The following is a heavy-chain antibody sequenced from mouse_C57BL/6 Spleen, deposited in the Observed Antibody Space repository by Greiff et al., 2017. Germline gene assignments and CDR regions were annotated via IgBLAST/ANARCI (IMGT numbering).Heavy chain of an antibody. CDR3: ARGPPPVVADYAMDY. D-gene: IGHD1-1*01. CDR1: GYTFTSYW. J-gene: IGHJ4*01. V-gene: IGHV1-69*01. CDR2: IDPSDSYT. Sequence: QVQLKQPGAELVMPGASVKLSCKASGYTFTSYWMLWVKQRPGQGLEWIGEIDPSDSYTNYNQKFKGKSTLTVDKSSSTAYMQLSSLTSEDSAVYYCARGPPPVVADYAMDYWGQGTSVTVSS.